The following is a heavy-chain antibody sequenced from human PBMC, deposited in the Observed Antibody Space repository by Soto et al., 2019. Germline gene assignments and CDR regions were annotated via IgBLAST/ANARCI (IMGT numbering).Heavy chain of an antibody. CDR3: VRDGPHITIHGYGDY. CDR2: ISNDGNNK. CDR1: GFTFSSYV. J-gene: IGHJ4*02. D-gene: IGHD3-3*01. V-gene: IGHV3-30-3*01. Sequence: PGGSLRLSCAASGFTFSSYVMHWVRQAPGKGLEWVAHISNDGNNKYYADSVKGRFTISRDNFKNTLYLQMNSLTIEDTAVYYCVRDGPHITIHGYGDYWGQGTLVTVSS.